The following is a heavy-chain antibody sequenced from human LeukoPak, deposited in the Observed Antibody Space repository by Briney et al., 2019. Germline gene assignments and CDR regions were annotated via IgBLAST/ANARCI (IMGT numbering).Heavy chain of an antibody. J-gene: IGHJ4*02. V-gene: IGHV3-48*01. Sequence: GGSLRLSCAASGFTFSSYSMNWVRQAPGKGLEWVSYISSSSSTIYYADSVKGRFTISRDNAKNSLYLQMNSLRAEDTAVYYCARERWTTPFEADDGPFTVTRLPTGFDYWGQGTLVTVSS. CDR1: GFTFSSYS. CDR2: ISSSSSTI. CDR3: ARERWTTPFEADDGPFTVTRLPTGFDY. D-gene: IGHD4-11*01.